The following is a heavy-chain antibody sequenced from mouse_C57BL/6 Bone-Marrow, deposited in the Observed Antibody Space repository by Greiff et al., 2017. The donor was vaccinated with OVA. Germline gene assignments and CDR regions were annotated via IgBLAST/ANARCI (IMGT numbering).Heavy chain of an antibody. CDR1: GYTFTSYG. V-gene: IGHV1-81*01. CDR2: IYPRSGNT. Sequence: VQLQQSGAELARPGASVKLSCKASGYTFTSYGISWVNQRTGQGLEWIGEIYPRSGNTYYNEKVKGKATMTADKSTSTVYMEIRSLTSEDSAVYYCARMGCDYPWFAYWGQGTPVTVSA. CDR3: ARMGCDYPWFAY. J-gene: IGHJ3*01. D-gene: IGHD2-4*01.